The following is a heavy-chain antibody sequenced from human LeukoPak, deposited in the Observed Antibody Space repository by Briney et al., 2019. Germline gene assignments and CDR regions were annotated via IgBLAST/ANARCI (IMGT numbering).Heavy chain of an antibody. V-gene: IGHV4-39*01. CDR1: GGSISSSSYY. D-gene: IGHD4-17*01. J-gene: IGHJ2*01. CDR3: ARRHGDYGDGWVRSYWYFDL. Sequence: TTSETLSLTCTVSGGSISSSSYYWGWIRQPPGKGLEWIGSIYYSGSTYYNPSLKSRVTISVDTSKNQFSLKLSSVTAADTAVYYCARRHGDYGDGWVRSYWYFDLWGRGTLVTVSS. CDR2: IYYSGST.